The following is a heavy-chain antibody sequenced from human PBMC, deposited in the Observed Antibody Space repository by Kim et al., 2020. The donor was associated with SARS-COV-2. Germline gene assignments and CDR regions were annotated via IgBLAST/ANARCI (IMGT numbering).Heavy chain of an antibody. V-gene: IGHV7-4-1*02. CDR2: INTNTGNP. CDR3: ARGGPYYYGSGSYYLDAFDI. D-gene: IGHD3-10*01. J-gene: IGHJ3*02. CDR1: GYTFTSYA. Sequence: ASVKVSCKASGYTFTSYAMNWVRQAPGQGLEWMGWINTNTGNPTYAQGFTGRFVFSLDTSVSTAYLQISSLKAEDTAVYYCARGGPYYYGSGSYYLDAFDIWGQGTMVTVSS.